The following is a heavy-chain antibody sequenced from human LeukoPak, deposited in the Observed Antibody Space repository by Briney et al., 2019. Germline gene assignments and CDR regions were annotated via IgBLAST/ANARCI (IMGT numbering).Heavy chain of an antibody. CDR2: IRHDGTIT. CDR3: AKDSLADIDY. CDR1: GFTFSSYG. V-gene: IGHV3-30*02. D-gene: IGHD3-16*01. Sequence: PGGSLRLSCAASGFTFSSYGMYWVRQAPGKGLEFVAFIRHDGTITYYPDSVKGRSTISRDNSKNTMYLQMHSLRAEDTAVYYCAKDSLADIDYWGQGTLVTVSS. J-gene: IGHJ4*02.